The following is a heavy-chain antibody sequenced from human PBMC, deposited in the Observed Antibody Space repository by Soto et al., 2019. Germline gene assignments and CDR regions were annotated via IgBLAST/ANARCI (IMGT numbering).Heavy chain of an antibody. D-gene: IGHD3-10*01. V-gene: IGHV4-39*01. J-gene: IGHJ4*02. CDR1: GGSISSSSYY. Sequence: SETLSLTCTVSGGSISSSSYYGGWIRQPPGKGLEWIGSIYYSGSTYYNPSLKSRVTISVDTSKNQFSLKLSSVTAADTAVYYCASLTSSMVRGVMSPYFDYWGQGTLVTVSS. CDR3: ASLTSSMVRGVMSPYFDY. CDR2: IYYSGST.